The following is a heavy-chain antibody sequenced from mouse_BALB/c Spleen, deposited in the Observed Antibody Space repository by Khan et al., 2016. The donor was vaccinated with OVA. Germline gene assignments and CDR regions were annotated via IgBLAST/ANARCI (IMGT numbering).Heavy chain of an antibody. J-gene: IGHJ3*01. Sequence: IQLVQSGTVLARPGTSVKMSCKASGYTFTSYWMHWVKQRPGQGLEWIGAIYPGNSDTSYNQKFKGKAKLTAVTSTSTAYMELSSLKKEDSAVYYCTRVGYLVAYWGQGTMVTVSA. CDR3: TRVGYLVAY. V-gene: IGHV1-5*01. CDR2: IYPGNSDT. CDR1: GYTFTSYW. D-gene: IGHD2-2*01.